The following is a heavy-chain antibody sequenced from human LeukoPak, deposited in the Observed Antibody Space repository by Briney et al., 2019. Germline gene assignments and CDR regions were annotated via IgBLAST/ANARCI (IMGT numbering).Heavy chain of an antibody. CDR1: GGSISSSSFY. Sequence: PSETLSLTCTVSGGSISSSSFYWGWIRQPPGKGLEWIGSIYYSGSTNYNPSLKSRVTISVDTSKNQFSLKLSSVTAADTAVYYCARDRMEGYSSSWTRAYYYMDVWGKGTTVTVSS. V-gene: IGHV4-39*07. J-gene: IGHJ6*03. CDR2: IYYSGST. CDR3: ARDRMEGYSSSWTRAYYYMDV. D-gene: IGHD6-13*01.